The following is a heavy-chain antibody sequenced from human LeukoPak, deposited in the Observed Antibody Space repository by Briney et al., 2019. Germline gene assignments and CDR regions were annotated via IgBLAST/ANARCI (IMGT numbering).Heavy chain of an antibody. V-gene: IGHV3-7*01. CDR3: AKDEIFGSSWTFDY. CDR1: GFTFSAHW. CDR2: IKEDGSEK. J-gene: IGHJ4*02. D-gene: IGHD3-3*01. Sequence: GGSLRLSCAASGFTFSAHWMSWVRQAPGKGLEWVANIKEDGSEKYYVDSVKGRFTISRDIAKNSLYLQMNSLRTEDTAVYYCAKDEIFGSSWTFDYWGQGTLVTVSS.